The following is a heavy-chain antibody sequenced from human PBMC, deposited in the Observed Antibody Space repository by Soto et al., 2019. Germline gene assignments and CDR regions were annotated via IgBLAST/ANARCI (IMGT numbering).Heavy chain of an antibody. J-gene: IGHJ6*02. CDR2: ISWKSNSE. V-gene: IGHV3-9*01. Sequence: EVLLLESGGGFVQPGGSLRLSCEASGFTFDDHAMHWVRQRPGGGLEWVAGISWKSNSEEYADSVKGRFSISRDNTQHYVHPQMKSLRPDDTALNYCAGDTGLYHDGMDVWGQGTRVTVSS. CDR1: GFTFDDHA. D-gene: IGHD2-2*01. CDR3: AGDTGLYHDGMDV.